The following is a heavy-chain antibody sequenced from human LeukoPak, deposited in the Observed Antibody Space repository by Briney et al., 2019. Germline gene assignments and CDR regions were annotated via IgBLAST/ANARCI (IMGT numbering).Heavy chain of an antibody. J-gene: IGHJ4*02. CDR2: IKQDGNKE. CDR3: ARDGTVTDN. CDR1: GFTFNTYW. V-gene: IGHV3-7*01. D-gene: IGHD4-17*01. Sequence: GGSLRLSCAASGFTFNTYWMSWVRQAPGKGLEWVANIKQDGNKEYYVGSVKGRFTISRDNAKNSLYLQMNSLRVEDTAVYYCARDGTVTDNWGQGTLVTVSS.